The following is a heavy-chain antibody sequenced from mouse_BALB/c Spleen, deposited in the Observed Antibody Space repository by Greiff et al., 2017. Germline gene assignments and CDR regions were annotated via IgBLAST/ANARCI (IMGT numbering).Heavy chain of an antibody. CDR2: ISSGGST. Sequence: DVKLVESGGGLVKPGGSLKLSCAASGFTFSSYAMSWVRQTPEKRLEWVASISSGGSTYYPDSVKGRFTISRDNARNILYLQMSSLRSEDTAMYYCAREGLLRYYYAMDYWGQGTSVTVSS. CDR3: AREGLLRYYYAMDY. D-gene: IGHD1-1*01. J-gene: IGHJ4*01. V-gene: IGHV5-6-5*01. CDR1: GFTFSSYA.